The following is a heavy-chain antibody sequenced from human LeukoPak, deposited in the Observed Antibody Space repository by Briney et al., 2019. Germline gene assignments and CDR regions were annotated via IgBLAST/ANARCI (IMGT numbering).Heavy chain of an antibody. J-gene: IGHJ6*02. CDR2: TYYRSKWYY. CDR3: SLARSEYHYGMDV. Sequence: SQTLSLTCAISGDSVSSISVAWIWIRQSPSRGLEWLGRTYYRSKWYYEYAVSVKSRINISPDTSKNQFSLQLTSVTPEDTAVYYCSLARSEYHYGMDVWGQGTTVTVSS. CDR1: GDSVSSISVA. V-gene: IGHV6-1*01.